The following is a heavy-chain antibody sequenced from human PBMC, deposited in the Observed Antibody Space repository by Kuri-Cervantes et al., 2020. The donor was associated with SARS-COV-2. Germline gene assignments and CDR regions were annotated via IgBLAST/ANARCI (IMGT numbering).Heavy chain of an antibody. Sequence: SVKVSCKASGGTFSSYAISWVRQAPGQGLEWMGGSIPIFGTANYAQKFQGRVTITADESTSTAYMELSSLRSEDTAVYYCARNPHSLTSYYYYYMDVWGKGTTVTVSS. V-gene: IGHV1-69*13. CDR3: ARNPHSLTSYYYYYMDV. J-gene: IGHJ6*03. D-gene: IGHD4/OR15-4a*01. CDR1: GGTFSSYA. CDR2: SIPIFGTA.